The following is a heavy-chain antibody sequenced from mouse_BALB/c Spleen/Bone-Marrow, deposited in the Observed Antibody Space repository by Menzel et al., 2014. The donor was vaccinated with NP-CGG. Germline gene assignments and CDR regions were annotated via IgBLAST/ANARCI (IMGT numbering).Heavy chain of an antibody. J-gene: IGHJ2*01. CDR1: GYAFTSYN. CDR3: ARNLGYGYFDY. V-gene: IGHV1S135*01. D-gene: IGHD3-1*01. Sequence: EVQLVESGPELVKPGASVKVSCKASGYAFTSYNMYWVKQSHGKSLEWIGYIDPYTGGTFYNQKFEGKATLTVDKSSSTAYMHLNSLTSEDSAVYYCARNLGYGYFDYWGQGTTLTVSS. CDR2: IDPYTGGT.